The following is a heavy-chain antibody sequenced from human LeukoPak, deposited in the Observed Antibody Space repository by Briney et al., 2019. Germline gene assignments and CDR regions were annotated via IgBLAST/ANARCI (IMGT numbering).Heavy chain of an antibody. J-gene: IGHJ4*02. CDR2: ISYSGST. D-gene: IGHD2-21*02. V-gene: IGHV4-31*03. CDR1: GGSISSGDYY. CDR3: ARDGRCGGDCYAS. Sequence: SETLSLTCSVSGGSISSGDYYWSWIRQYPGKGLEWLGYISYSGSTYCKPSLKSRLTISGDTSKNQFSLKLTSVTAADTAVYYYARDGRCGGDCYASWGQGTLVTVSS.